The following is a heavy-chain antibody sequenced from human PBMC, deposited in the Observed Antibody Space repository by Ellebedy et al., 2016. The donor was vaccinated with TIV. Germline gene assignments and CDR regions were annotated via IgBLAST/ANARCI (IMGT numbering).Heavy chain of an antibody. CDR3: APGIPPDY. D-gene: IGHD2-21*01. CDR2: FSVSDNST. Sequence: GGSLRLSXAASGFAFSNAWMSWVRQAPGRGPEWVSSFSVSDNSTHYADSVKGRFTISRDNSKNTLYLQMNSLRLEDTAMYYCAPGIPPDYWGQGTLVIVSS. CDR1: GFAFSNAW. J-gene: IGHJ4*02. V-gene: IGHV3-23*01.